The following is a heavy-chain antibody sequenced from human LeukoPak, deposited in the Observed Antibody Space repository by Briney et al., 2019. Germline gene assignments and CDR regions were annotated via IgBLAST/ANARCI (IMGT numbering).Heavy chain of an antibody. CDR1: GYSFTSYW. J-gene: IGHJ5*02. CDR2: IDPSDSYT. Sequence: KRGESLKISCKGSGYSFTSYWISWVRQMLGKGLEWMGRIDPSDSYTNYSPSFQGHVTISADKSISTAYLQWSSLKASDTAMYYCARLDWEYYYDSSGYSIPWGQGTLVTVSS. D-gene: IGHD3-22*01. CDR3: ARLDWEYYYDSSGYSIP. V-gene: IGHV5-10-1*01.